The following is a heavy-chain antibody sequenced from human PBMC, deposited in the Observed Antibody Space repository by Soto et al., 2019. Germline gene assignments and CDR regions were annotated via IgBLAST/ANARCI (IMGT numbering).Heavy chain of an antibody. V-gene: IGHV4-34*01. CDR1: GGSFSAYY. CDR2: INHSGGT. CDR3: ARQGGSRHFVMDV. D-gene: IGHD2-15*01. Sequence: SETLSLTCAVYGGSFSAYYWSWIRQPPGTGMEWIGEINHSGGTSYNPSLKSRVTISVDTSKSQFSLKLTSVTAAARAGYYFARQGGSRHFVMDVWGKGTTFTVP. J-gene: IGHJ6*03.